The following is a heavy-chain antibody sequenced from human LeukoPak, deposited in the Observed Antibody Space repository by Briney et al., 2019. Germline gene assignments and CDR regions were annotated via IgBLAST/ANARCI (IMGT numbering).Heavy chain of an antibody. J-gene: IGHJ6*04. CDR2: IKQDGTEK. V-gene: IGHV3-7*01. CDR3: AELGITMIGGV. D-gene: IGHD3-10*02. CDR1: GFSFTTYW. Sequence: GESLRLSCAASGFSFTTYWMSWVRQAPGKGLEWVANIKQDGTEKYYVDSVKGRFTISRDNAKNSLYLQMNSLRAEDTAVYYCAELGITMIGGVWGKGTTVTISS.